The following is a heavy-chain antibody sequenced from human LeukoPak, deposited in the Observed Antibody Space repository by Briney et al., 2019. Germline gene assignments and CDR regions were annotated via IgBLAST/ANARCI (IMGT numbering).Heavy chain of an antibody. J-gene: IGHJ4*02. D-gene: IGHD5-18*01. CDR3: VKETWIRHFDY. CDR1: GFTFSSYA. V-gene: IGHV3-64D*09. CDR2: ISSNGGST. Sequence: GGSLRLSCSASGFTFSSYAMHWVRQAPGKGLEYVSAISSNGGSTYYADSVKGRFTISRDNSKNTLYLQMSSLRAEDTAAYYCVKETWIRHFDYWGQGTLVTVSS.